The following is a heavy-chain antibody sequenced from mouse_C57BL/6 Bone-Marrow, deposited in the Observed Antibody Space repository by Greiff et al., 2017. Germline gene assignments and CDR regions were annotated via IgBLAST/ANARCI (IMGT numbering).Heavy chain of an antibody. V-gene: IGHV1-50*01. D-gene: IGHD2-3*01. CDR1: GYTFTSYW. CDR3: ASYDWFAY. J-gene: IGHJ3*01. CDR2: IDPSDSYT. Sequence: VQLQQPGAELVKPGASVKLSCKASGYTFTSYWMQWVKQRPGQGLEWIGEIDPSDSYTNYNQKFKGKATLTVDTSSSTAYMQLSSLTSEDSAVYYCASYDWFAYRGQGTLFTVSA.